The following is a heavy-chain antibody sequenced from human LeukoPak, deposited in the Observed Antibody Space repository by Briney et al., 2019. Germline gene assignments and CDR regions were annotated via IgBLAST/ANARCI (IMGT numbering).Heavy chain of an antibody. Sequence: GRSLRLSCAASGFTFSNYAMGWVRQAPGKGLEWVSAINGGGGSTYYTDSVKGRFTISRDNSRNTLYLQMNSLRAEDTAVYYCAKDSRIAAGYAGLFDYWGQGTLVTVSS. J-gene: IGHJ4*02. CDR2: INGGGGST. V-gene: IGHV3-23*01. CDR1: GFTFSNYA. D-gene: IGHD6-13*01. CDR3: AKDSRIAAGYAGLFDY.